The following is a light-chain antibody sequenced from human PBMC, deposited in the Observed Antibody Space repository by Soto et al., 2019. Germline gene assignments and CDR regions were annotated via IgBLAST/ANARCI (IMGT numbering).Light chain of an antibody. CDR1: QSVSSNF. CDR3: QQYGSSPLM. J-gene: IGKJ4*02. Sequence: EIVLTQSPGTLSLSPGERATLSCRASQSVSSNFLAWYQQKPGQAPRLLIYGASSRATGIPDRFSGSGSGTDFTLTISRLEPEDFAVYYCQQYGSSPLMFGGGTKVDIK. CDR2: GAS. V-gene: IGKV3-20*01.